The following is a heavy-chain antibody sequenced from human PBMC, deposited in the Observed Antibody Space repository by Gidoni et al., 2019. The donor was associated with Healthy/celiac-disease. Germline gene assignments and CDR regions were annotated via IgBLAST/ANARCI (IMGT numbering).Heavy chain of an antibody. CDR1: GFTFSRYA. D-gene: IGHD3-22*01. V-gene: IGHV3-30-3*01. J-gene: IGHJ4*02. CDR3: ARVRSLYDSSGYYDY. Sequence: QVQLVESGGGVVQPGRSLRLPCAASGFTFSRYAMHWVRQAPGKGLEWVAVISYDGSNKYYADSVKGRFTISRDNSKNTLYLQMNSLRAEDTAVYYCARVRSLYDSSGYYDYWGQGTLVTVSS. CDR2: ISYDGSNK.